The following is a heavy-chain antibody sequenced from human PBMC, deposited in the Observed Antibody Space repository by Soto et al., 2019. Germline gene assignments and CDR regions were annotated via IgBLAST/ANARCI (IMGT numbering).Heavy chain of an antibody. J-gene: IGHJ4*02. CDR1: GGAFNGYY. Sequence: QVHLQQWGAGLLKTSETLSLSCVVNGGAFNGYYWTWIRQPPGKGLEWIAEINHSGTVDYNPSLSSRVTISIDTSKKQFSLTLTSVTAADAAVYYCARAGAALVRGSIGGFDYWGQGSLVTVSS. V-gene: IGHV4-34*02. D-gene: IGHD3-10*01. CDR3: ARAGAALVRGSIGGFDY. CDR2: INHSGTV.